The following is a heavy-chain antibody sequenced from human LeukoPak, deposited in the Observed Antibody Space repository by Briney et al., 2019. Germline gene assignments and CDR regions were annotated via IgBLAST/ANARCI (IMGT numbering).Heavy chain of an antibody. D-gene: IGHD5-12*01. J-gene: IGHJ6*03. CDR2: IIPIFGTA. CDR1: GYTFTSYD. CDR3: ARVSSDYDKAHDNYYQYIDV. V-gene: IGHV1-69*06. Sequence: SVKVSCKASGYTFTSYDINWVRQATGQGLEWMGGIIPIFGTANYAQKFQGRVTITADKSTSTAYMEVSSLRSEDTAVYYCARVSSDYDKAHDNYYQYIDVWGKGTTVTVSS.